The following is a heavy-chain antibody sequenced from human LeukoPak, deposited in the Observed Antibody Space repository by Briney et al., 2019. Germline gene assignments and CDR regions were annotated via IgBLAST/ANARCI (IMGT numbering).Heavy chain of an antibody. CDR3: ARGGDV. Sequence: SETLSLTCAVYGGSFSGYYWSWIRQPPGKGLEWIGEINHSGSTNYNPSLESRVTISVDTSKNQFSLKLSFVTAADTAVYYCARGGDVWGQGTTVTVSS. CDR2: INHSGST. J-gene: IGHJ6*02. V-gene: IGHV4-34*01. CDR1: GGSFSGYY.